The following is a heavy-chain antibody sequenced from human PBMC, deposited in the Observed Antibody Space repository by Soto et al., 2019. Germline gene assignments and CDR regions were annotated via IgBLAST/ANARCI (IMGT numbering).Heavy chain of an antibody. CDR1: GGYISSGGYY. CDR3: ALASYYDILTGYDDAFDI. D-gene: IGHD3-9*01. J-gene: IGHJ3*02. Sequence: QVQLQESGPGLVKPSQTLSLTCTVSGGYISSGGYYWSWIRQHPGKGLEWIGYIYYSGSTYYNTSLKSRVTISVDTSKNQFSLKVGSVTAADTAVYYCALASYYDILTGYDDAFDIWGQGTMVTVSS. V-gene: IGHV4-31*03. CDR2: IYYSGST.